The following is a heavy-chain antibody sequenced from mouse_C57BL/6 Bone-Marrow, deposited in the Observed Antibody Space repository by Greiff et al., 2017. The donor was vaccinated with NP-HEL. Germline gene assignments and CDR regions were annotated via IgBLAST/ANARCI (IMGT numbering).Heavy chain of an antibody. CDR1: GFTFSNYW. Sequence: EVKVEESGGGLVQPGGSMKLSCVASGFTFSNYWMNWVRQSPEKGLEWVAQIRLKSDNYATHYAESVKGRFTISRDDSKSSVYLQMNNLRAEDTGIYYCTGDSSGHGGFAYWGQGTLVTVSA. CDR2: IRLKSDNYAT. CDR3: TGDSSGHGGFAY. D-gene: IGHD3-2*02. J-gene: IGHJ3*01. V-gene: IGHV6-3*01.